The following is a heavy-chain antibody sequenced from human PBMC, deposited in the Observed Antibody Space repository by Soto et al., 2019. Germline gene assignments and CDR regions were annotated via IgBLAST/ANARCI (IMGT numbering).Heavy chain of an antibody. CDR3: AKGGAGPNWGYYYYYGMDV. Sequence: GGSLRLSCAASGFTFSSYAMSWVRQAPGKGLEWVSAISGSGGSTYYADSVKGRFTISRDNSKNTLYLQMNSLRAEDTAVYYCAKGGAGPNWGYYYYYGMDVWGQGTTVTVSS. J-gene: IGHJ6*02. CDR2: ISGSGGST. D-gene: IGHD7-27*01. CDR1: GFTFSSYA. V-gene: IGHV3-23*01.